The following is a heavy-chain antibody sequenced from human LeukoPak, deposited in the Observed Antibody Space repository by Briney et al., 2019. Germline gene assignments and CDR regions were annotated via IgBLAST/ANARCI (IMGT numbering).Heavy chain of an antibody. D-gene: IGHD2-15*01. J-gene: IGHJ4*02. CDR2: IKEDGGEK. CDR1: GFTFSNYW. V-gene: IGHV3-7*01. CDR3: VRDRGYCSGGTCYALWDY. Sequence: GGSLRLSCAASGFTFSNYWMTWVRQAPGKGLEWVAHIKEDGGEKHYVDPVNGRFTISRDNANTSLYLQMNSLRAEDTAMYYCVRDRGYCSGGTCYALWDYWGQGTLVTVSS.